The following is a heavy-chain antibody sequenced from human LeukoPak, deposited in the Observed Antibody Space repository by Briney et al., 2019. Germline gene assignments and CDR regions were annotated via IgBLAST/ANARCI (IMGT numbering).Heavy chain of an antibody. J-gene: IGHJ4*02. CDR3: ARVISSGWGIDY. CDR1: GFTFSSYS. D-gene: IGHD6-19*01. CDR2: ISSSSSYI. V-gene: IGHV3-21*01. Sequence: GGSLRLSCAASGFTFSSYSMNWVRQAPGKGLEWVSSISSSSSYIYYADSVKGRFTISRDNAKNLLYLQMNSLRAEDTAVYYCARVISSGWGIDYWGQGTLVTVSS.